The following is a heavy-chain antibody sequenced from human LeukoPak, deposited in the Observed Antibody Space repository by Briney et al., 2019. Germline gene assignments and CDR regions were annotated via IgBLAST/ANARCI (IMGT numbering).Heavy chain of an antibody. D-gene: IGHD3-22*01. CDR1: GFTFSNYG. J-gene: IGHJ4*02. CDR2: VSPPGGGT. V-gene: IGHV3-23*01. Sequence: PGGTLRLSCAASGFTFSNYGMNWARQAPGKGLEWLSGVSPPGGGTYYADSVKGRFTISRDDSKNTLFLQMNSLRVEDTAVYYCARERYDSRAMDYWGQGTLVTVSS. CDR3: ARERYDSRAMDY.